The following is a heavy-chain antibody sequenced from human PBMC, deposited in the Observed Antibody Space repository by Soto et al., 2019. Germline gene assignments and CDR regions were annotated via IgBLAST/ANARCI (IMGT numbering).Heavy chain of an antibody. D-gene: IGHD2-21*02. CDR3: AKDPDGGNSGTFDI. CDR2: ISGSGGST. V-gene: IGHV3-23*01. CDR1: GFTFSSYA. J-gene: IGHJ3*02. Sequence: AGGSLRLSCAASGFTFSSYAMSWVRQAPGKGLEWVSAISGSGGSTYYADSVKGRFTISRDNSKNPLYLQMNSLRAEDTAVYYCAKDPDGGNSGTFDIWGQGTMVTVSS.